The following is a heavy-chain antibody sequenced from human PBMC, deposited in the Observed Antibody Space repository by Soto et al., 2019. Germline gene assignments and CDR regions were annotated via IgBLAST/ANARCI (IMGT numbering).Heavy chain of an antibody. CDR1: GYTFTSYY. CDR2: INPSGGST. CDR3: ARDSTYYYDSSGYCTFDY. D-gene: IGHD3-22*01. Sequence: QVQLVQSGAEVKKPGASVKVSCKASGYTFTSYYMHWVRQAPGQGFEWMGIINPSGGSTSYAQKFQGRVTMTRDTSTSTVYMELSSLRSEDTAVYYCARDSTYYYDSSGYCTFDYWGQGTLVTVSS. V-gene: IGHV1-46*01. J-gene: IGHJ4*02.